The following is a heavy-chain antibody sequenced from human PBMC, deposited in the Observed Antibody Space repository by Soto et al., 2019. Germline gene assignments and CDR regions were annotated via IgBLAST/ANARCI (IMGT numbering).Heavy chain of an antibody. Sequence: GASVKVSCKASGYTFTGYYMHWVRQAPGQGLEWMGWINPNSGGTNYAQKFQGWVTMTRDTSISTAYMELSRLRSDDTAVYYCARDYCTNGVCYRMNYWGQGTLVTVSS. J-gene: IGHJ4*02. CDR1: GYTFTGYY. V-gene: IGHV1-2*04. CDR3: ARDYCTNGVCYRMNY. CDR2: INPNSGGT. D-gene: IGHD2-8*01.